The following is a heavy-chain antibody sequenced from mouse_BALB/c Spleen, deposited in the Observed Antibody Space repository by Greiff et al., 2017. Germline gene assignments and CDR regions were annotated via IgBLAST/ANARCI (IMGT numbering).Heavy chain of an antibody. CDR3: ASSYGNYAMDY. CDR2: IDPANGNT. D-gene: IGHD2-1*01. CDR1: GFNIKDTY. V-gene: IGHV14-3*02. J-gene: IGHJ4*01. Sequence: EVQLQQSGAELVKPGASVKLSCTASGFNIKDTYMHWVKQRPEQGLEWIGRIDPANGNTKYDPKFQGKATITADTSSNTAYLQLSSLTSEDTAVYYCASSYGNYAMDYWGQGTSVTVSS.